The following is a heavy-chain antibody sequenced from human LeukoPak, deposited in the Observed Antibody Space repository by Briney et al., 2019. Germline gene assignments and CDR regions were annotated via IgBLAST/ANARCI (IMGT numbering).Heavy chain of an antibody. Sequence: SETLSLTCTVSGGSISSYYWSWIRQPAGKGLEWIGRIYTSGSTNYNPSLESRVTMSVDTSKNQFSLKLSSVTAADTAVYYCARDRPYCSSTSCYGHAFDIWGQGTMVTVSS. V-gene: IGHV4-4*07. CDR2: IYTSGST. D-gene: IGHD2-2*01. CDR3: ARDRPYCSSTSCYGHAFDI. CDR1: GGSISSYY. J-gene: IGHJ3*02.